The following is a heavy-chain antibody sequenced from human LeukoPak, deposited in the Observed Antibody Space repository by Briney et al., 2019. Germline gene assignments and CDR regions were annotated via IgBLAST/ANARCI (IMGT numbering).Heavy chain of an antibody. V-gene: IGHV4-59*01. J-gene: IGHJ6*02. Sequence: SETLSLTCIVSGGSISSYYWSWIRQPPGKGLEWIGYIYYSGSTNYNPSLKSRVTISVDTSKNQFSLKLSSVTAADTAVYYCAREGTRSGMDVWGQGTTVTVSS. D-gene: IGHD1-1*01. CDR3: AREGTRSGMDV. CDR2: IYYSGST. CDR1: GGSISSYY.